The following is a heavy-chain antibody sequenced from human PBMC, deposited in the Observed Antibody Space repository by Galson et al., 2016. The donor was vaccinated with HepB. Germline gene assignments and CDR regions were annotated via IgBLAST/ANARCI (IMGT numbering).Heavy chain of an antibody. CDR2: ISGSGVTT. V-gene: IGHV3-23*01. CDR1: GFTFSSYA. D-gene: IGHD3-10*01. CDR3: AKEMAVGSVPYFDF. J-gene: IGHJ4*02. Sequence: SLRLSCAASGFTFSSYAMNWVRQAPGKGLEWVSSISGSGVTTHYADSVQGRFTTSRENSKNTLFLQMNNLRAEDTAVYYCAKEMAVGSVPYFDFWGQGTLVTVSS.